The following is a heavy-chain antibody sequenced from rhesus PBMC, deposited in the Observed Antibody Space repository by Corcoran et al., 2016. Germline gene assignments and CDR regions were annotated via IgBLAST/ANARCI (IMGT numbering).Heavy chain of an antibody. Sequence: QVQLQESGPGLVKPSETLSLTCAVSGGSFSSYWWSWIRQPPGKGLEWIGEINGNSGSTNYNPSLKSRVTISKDASKNQFSLKLSAVTAADTAVYYCASRIAAPFDYWGQGVLVTVSS. CDR1: GGSFSSYW. CDR2: INGNSGST. V-gene: IGHV4-80*01. D-gene: IGHD6-31*01. J-gene: IGHJ4*01. CDR3: ASRIAAPFDY.